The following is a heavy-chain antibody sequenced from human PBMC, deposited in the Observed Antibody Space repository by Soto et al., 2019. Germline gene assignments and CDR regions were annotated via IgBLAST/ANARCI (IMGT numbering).Heavy chain of an antibody. Sequence: QVQLVQSGAEEKKPGASVKVSCKASGYTFTSYAIHWVRQAPGQRLEWMGWINAGNGNTKYSQKFQGRVTITRDTSASTTYMELSSLKSEDTAVYYCARGDWWLFDYWGQGTLVTVSS. CDR2: INAGNGNT. D-gene: IGHD2-8*02. CDR1: GYTFTSYA. CDR3: ARGDWWLFDY. V-gene: IGHV1-3*05. J-gene: IGHJ4*02.